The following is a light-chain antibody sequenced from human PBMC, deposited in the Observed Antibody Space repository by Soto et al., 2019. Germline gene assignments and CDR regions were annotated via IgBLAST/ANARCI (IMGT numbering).Light chain of an antibody. CDR3: QQYDISPLT. CDR1: QRVSNSH. J-gene: IGKJ4*01. V-gene: IGKV3-20*01. CDR2: GAS. Sequence: EIVLTQSPGTLSLSPGERATLSCMASQRVSNSHLAWYQQKPRQAPRLLVYGASSRATSIPDRFSGSGSGTDFTLTISRLEPEDVAIYYCQQYDISPLTFGGGTKVEIK.